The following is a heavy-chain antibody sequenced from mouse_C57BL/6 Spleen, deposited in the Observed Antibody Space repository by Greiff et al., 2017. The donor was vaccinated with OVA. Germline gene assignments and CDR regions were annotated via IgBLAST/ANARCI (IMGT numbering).Heavy chain of an antibody. J-gene: IGHJ4*01. D-gene: IGHD1-1*01. CDR2: IRHKANGYTT. CDR1: GFTFTDYY. Sequence: EVKLVESGGGLVQPGGSLSLSCAASGFTFTDYYMSWVRQPPGKALEWLGFIRHKANGYTTEYSASVKGRFTISRDNSQSILYLQMNALRAEDSATYYCARYILEDAMDYWGQGTSVTVSS. V-gene: IGHV7-3*01. CDR3: ARYILEDAMDY.